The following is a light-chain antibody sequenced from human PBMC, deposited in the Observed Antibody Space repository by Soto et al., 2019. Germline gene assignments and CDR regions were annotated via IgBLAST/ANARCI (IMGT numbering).Light chain of an antibody. V-gene: IGKV1-27*01. CDR2: AAS. CDR3: QKYRSVPC. J-gene: IGKJ3*01. Sequence: DIQMTQSPTSLSASVGDRVTIPCRALQGIRNFVAWYQQKPGKAPNLLLYAASTLQSVVPSRFGGSGSGTDFTLTISSRQHEDVATYSCQKYRSVPCFGPGTKVEIK. CDR1: QGIRNF.